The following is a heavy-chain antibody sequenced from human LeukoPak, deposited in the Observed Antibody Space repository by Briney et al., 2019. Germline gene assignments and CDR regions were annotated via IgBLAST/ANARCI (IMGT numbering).Heavy chain of an antibody. Sequence: SETLSLTCAVYGGSVSGYYWSWIRQPPGKGLEWIGEINHSGSTNYNPSLKSRVTISVDTSKNQFSLKLSSVTAADTAVYYCARAAPYCGYGMDVWGKGTTVTVSS. J-gene: IGHJ6*04. CDR2: INHSGST. D-gene: IGHD2-15*01. V-gene: IGHV4-34*01. CDR1: GGSVSGYY. CDR3: ARAAPYCGYGMDV.